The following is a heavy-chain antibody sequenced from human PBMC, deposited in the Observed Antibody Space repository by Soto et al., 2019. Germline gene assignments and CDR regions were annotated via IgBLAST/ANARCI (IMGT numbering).Heavy chain of an antibody. CDR3: AREGAAAALYGMDV. J-gene: IGHJ6*02. Sequence: QVQLVQSGAEVKKPGASVKVSCKASGYTFTSYDINWVRQATGQGLEWMGWMNPNSGNTGYAQKFQGRVTMTRNTSISTAYTELSSLRSEDTAVYYCAREGAAAALYGMDVWGQGTTVTVSS. CDR2: MNPNSGNT. D-gene: IGHD6-13*01. V-gene: IGHV1-8*01. CDR1: GYTFTSYD.